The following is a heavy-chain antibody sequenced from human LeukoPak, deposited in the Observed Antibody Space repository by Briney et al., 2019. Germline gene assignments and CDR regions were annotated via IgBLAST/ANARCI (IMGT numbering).Heavy chain of an antibody. V-gene: IGHV3-23*01. CDR3: ATYRQVLLPFES. Sequence: GGSLRLSCAVSGFTFSTFAMIWVRQPPGKGLEWVSSIFPSGGEIHYADSVRGRFTISRDNSKSTLSLQMNSLRAEDTAIYYCATYRQVLLPFESWGQGTLVTVSS. CDR1: GFTFSTFA. D-gene: IGHD2-8*02. J-gene: IGHJ4*02. CDR2: IFPSGGEI.